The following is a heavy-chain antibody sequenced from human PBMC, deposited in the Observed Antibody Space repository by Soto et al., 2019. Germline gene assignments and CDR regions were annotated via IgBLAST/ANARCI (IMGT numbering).Heavy chain of an antibody. V-gene: IGHV4-39*01. CDR1: GGSISSSSYY. J-gene: IGHJ6*02. D-gene: IGHD3-16*02. CDR3: GRGLRWYRYYYYYYGMDV. CDR2: IYYSGST. Sequence: PSETLSLTCTVSGGSISSSSYYWGWIRQPPGKGLEWIGSIYYSGSTYYNPSLKSRVTISVDTSKNQFSLKLSSVTAADTAVYYCGRGLRWYRYYYYYYGMDVWGQGTTVTVSS.